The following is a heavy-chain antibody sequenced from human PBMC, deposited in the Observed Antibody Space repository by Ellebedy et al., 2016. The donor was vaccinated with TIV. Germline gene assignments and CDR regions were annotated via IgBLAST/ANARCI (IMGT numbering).Heavy chain of an antibody. V-gene: IGHV3-23*01. D-gene: IGHD3-3*02. J-gene: IGHJ3*02. CDR1: GFTFSSYA. CDR2: FGGRSTTT. Sequence: GGSLRLSXEASGFTFSSYAMSWPRQAPGKGLEWVSVFGGRSTTTYYADSVKGRFTISRDNSKNTLFLQMNSLGGDDTARYYCAKISPTHRGAFDIWGQGTMVTVSS. CDR3: AKISPTHRGAFDI.